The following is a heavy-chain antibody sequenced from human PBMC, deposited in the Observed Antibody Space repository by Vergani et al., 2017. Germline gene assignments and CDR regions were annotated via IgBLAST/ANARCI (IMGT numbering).Heavy chain of an antibody. Sequence: QVQLVQSGAEVKKPGASVKVSCKASGYTFTSYAMHWVRQAPGQRLEWMGWINAGNGNTKYSQKFQGRVTITRDTSASTDYMELSSLRSEDTAVYYCARGDYGDEGIDIWGQGTMVTVSS. CDR1: GYTFTSYA. D-gene: IGHD4-17*01. J-gene: IGHJ3*02. V-gene: IGHV1-3*01. CDR2: INAGNGNT. CDR3: ARGDYGDEGIDI.